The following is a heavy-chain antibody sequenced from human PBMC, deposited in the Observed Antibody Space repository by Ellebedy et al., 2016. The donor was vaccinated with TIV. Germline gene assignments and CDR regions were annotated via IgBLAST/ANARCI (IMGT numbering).Heavy chain of an antibody. Sequence: ASVKVSXXASGYTFTGYYMHWVRQAPGQGLEWMGWINPNSGGTNYAQKFQGRVTMTRDTSISTAYMELSRLRSDDTAVYYCARDPGDTAFDYWGQGTLVTVSS. CDR3: ARDPGDTAFDY. V-gene: IGHV1-2*02. CDR1: GYTFTGYY. J-gene: IGHJ4*02. D-gene: IGHD5-18*01. CDR2: INPNSGGT.